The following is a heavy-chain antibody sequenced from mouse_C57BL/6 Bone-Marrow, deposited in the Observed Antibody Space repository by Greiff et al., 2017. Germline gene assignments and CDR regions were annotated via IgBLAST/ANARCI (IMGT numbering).Heavy chain of an antibody. CDR3: SRPYYSNCWYVDV. CDR1: GYTFTSYW. CDR2: IYPGSGST. J-gene: IGHJ1*03. V-gene: IGHV1-55*01. Sequence: VQLQQSGAELVKPGASVKMSCKASGYTFTSYWITWVKQRPGQGLEWIGDIYPGSGSTNYNEKFKSKATLTVDTSSSTAYMQLSSLTSEDSAVYYGSRPYYSNCWYVDVWGTGTTITVSS. D-gene: IGHD2-5*01.